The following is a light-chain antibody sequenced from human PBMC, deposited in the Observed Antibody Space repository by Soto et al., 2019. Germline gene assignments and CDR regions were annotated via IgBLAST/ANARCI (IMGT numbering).Light chain of an antibody. CDR3: QKYSTYPLT. Sequence: IQMTQSHSTLSAAVGDRVTITCRALQRVTTWLACYPQKPGKAPKLQIYKESNLESGLPARFTGRGSGTELTLTISSLQSDDFAPYYCQKYSTYPLTVGQGTRLEIK. CDR2: KES. CDR1: QRVTTW. V-gene: IGKV1-5*03. J-gene: IGKJ5*01.